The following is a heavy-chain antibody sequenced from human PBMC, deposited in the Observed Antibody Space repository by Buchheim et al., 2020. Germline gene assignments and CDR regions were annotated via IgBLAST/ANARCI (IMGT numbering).Heavy chain of an antibody. D-gene: IGHD5-12*01. CDR1: GFTFSSYG. CDR2: ISYEGRNK. CDR3: AKDRGYEKGRYYYYYGMDV. J-gene: IGHJ6*02. Sequence: QEQLVESGGGVVQPGRSLRLSCAASGFTFSSYGMHWVRQAPGKGLEWMALISYEGRNKYYADSVKGRFTIYRDNSKNTLYLQMNSLRSEDTAVYYCAKDRGYEKGRYYYYYGMDVWGQGTT. V-gene: IGHV3-30*18.